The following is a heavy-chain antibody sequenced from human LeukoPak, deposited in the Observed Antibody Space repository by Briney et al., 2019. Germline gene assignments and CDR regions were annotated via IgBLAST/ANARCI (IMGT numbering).Heavy chain of an antibody. V-gene: IGHV1-69*06. CDR3: ARAREYSSSWGFDY. Sequence: ASVKVSCKASGGTFSSYAISWVRQAPGQGLEWMGGIIPIFGTANYAQKFQGRVTITADKSTSTAYMELSSLRSEDTAVYYCARAREYSSSWGFDYWGQGTLVTVSS. CDR2: IIPIFGTA. J-gene: IGHJ4*02. CDR1: GGTFSSYA. D-gene: IGHD6-6*01.